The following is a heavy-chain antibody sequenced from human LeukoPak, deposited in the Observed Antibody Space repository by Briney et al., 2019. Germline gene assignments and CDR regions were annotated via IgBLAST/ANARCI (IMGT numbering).Heavy chain of an antibody. Sequence: GGSLRLSCAVSGFTFGNYYMSWVRQAPGKGLEWVANIKQDGSEKYYVDSVKGRFTISRDNAKNSLYLQMNNLRAEDTALYYCASGRQLGYWGQGTLVTVSS. V-gene: IGHV3-7*01. CDR1: GFTFGNYY. J-gene: IGHJ4*02. D-gene: IGHD3-16*01. CDR3: ASGRQLGY. CDR2: IKQDGSEK.